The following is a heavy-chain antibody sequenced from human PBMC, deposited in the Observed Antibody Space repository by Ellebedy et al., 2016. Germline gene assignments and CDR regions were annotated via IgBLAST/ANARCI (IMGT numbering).Heavy chain of an antibody. CDR2: INSKSGGI. D-gene: IGHD3-10*01. CDR3: VKETGVNIDGMDV. J-gene: IGHJ6*02. Sequence: SLKISCIASGFYFDDYAMHWVRQAPGKGLEWVAGINSKSGGIGYADSVRGRFTISRDNAKKSLYLQMNSLRADDTALYYCVKETGVNIDGMDVWGQGTTVTVSS. V-gene: IGHV3-9*01. CDR1: GFYFDDYA.